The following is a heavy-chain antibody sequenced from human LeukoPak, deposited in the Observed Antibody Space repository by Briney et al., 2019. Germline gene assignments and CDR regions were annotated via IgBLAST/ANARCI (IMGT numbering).Heavy chain of an antibody. Sequence: SETLSLTCAVYGGSFSGYYWSWIRQPPGKGLEWIGEINHSGSTNYNPSLKSRVTISVDTSKNQFSLKLSSVTAADTAVYYCARAGGSSWYYYYMDVWGKGTTVTVSS. CDR1: GGSFSGYY. J-gene: IGHJ6*03. V-gene: IGHV4-34*01. CDR2: INHSGST. CDR3: ARAGGSSWYYYYMDV. D-gene: IGHD6-13*01.